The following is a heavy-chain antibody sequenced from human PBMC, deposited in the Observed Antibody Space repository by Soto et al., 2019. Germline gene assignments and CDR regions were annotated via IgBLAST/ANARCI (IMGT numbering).Heavy chain of an antibody. CDR3: AKGDSSDFDY. Sequence: QVQLVESGGGVVQPGRSLRLSCAASGFTFSSYGMHWVRQAPGKGLEWVAVISYDGSNKYYADSVKGRFTISRVKSKNTLYLQMNSLRAEDTAVYYCAKGDSSDFDYWGQETLVTVSS. D-gene: IGHD3-22*01. J-gene: IGHJ4*02. CDR1: GFTFSSYG. V-gene: IGHV3-30*18. CDR2: ISYDGSNK.